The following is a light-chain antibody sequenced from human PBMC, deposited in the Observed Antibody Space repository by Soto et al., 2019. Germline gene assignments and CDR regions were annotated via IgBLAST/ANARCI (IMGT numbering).Light chain of an antibody. CDR3: QTWGTGTVV. J-gene: IGLJ2*01. CDR2: LNSDGSL. Sequence: QPVLTQSPSASASLGASVKLTCTLSSGHSSYAIAWHQQQPQKGPRYLMKLNSDGSLNKGDGIPDRFSGSSSGAERYLTISSLQSEDEADYYCQTWGTGTVVFGGGTKLTVL. V-gene: IGLV4-69*01. CDR1: SGHSSYA.